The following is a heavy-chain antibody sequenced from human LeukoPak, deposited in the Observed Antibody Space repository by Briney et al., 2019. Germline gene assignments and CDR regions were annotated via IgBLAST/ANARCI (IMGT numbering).Heavy chain of an antibody. CDR1: GYSFTSYW. J-gene: IGHJ4*02. CDR2: IYPGDSVT. D-gene: IGHD3-22*01. Sequence: GESLKISCKGSGYSFTSYWIGWVRQMPGKGLEWMGIIYPGDSVTRYSPSFQGQVTISADKSISTAYLQWSSLKASDTAMYYCARQSNYYDSSGYYFDYWGQGTLVTVSS. V-gene: IGHV5-51*01. CDR3: ARQSNYYDSSGYYFDY.